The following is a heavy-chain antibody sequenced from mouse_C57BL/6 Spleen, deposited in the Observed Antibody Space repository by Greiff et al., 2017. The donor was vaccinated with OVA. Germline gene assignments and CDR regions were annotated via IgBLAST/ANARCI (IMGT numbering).Heavy chain of an antibody. Sequence: EVQLVESGPELVKPGASVKIPCKASGYTFTDYNMDWVKQSHGKSLEWIGDINPNNGGTIYNQKFKGKATLTVDKSSSTAYMELRSLTSEDTAVYYCARGLRLRGAMDYWGQGTSVTVSS. J-gene: IGHJ4*01. CDR3: ARGLRLRGAMDY. CDR2: INPNNGGT. D-gene: IGHD3-2*02. V-gene: IGHV1-18*01. CDR1: GYTFTDYN.